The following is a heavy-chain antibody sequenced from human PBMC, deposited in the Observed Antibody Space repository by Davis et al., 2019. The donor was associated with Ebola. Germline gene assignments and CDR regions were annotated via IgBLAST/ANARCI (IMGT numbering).Heavy chain of an antibody. CDR1: GGSFSGYY. CDR3: ARDTKRGGYYYYGMDV. CDR2: INHSGST. D-gene: IGHD2-8*01. V-gene: IGHV4-34*01. Sequence: MPGGSLRLSCAVYGGSFSGYYWSWIRQPPGKGLEWIGEINHSGSTNYNPSLRSRVTMSVDMSKNQFSLRLASVTAADTAVYYCARDTKRGGYYYYGMDVWGQGTTVTVSS. J-gene: IGHJ6*02.